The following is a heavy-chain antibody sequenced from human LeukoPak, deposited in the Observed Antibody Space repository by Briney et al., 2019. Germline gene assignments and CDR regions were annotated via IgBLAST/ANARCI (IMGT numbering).Heavy chain of an antibody. J-gene: IGHJ4*02. D-gene: IGHD6-13*01. CDR2: IYTSGST. Sequence: PSQTLSLTCTVSGGSISSGSYYWSWIRQPAGKGLEWIGRIYTSGSTNYNPSLKSRVTMSVDTSKNQFSLKLSSVTAADTAVYYCARLDDRAARIAVGRSSTWSSRRGFDYWGQGTLVTVSS. V-gene: IGHV4-61*02. CDR1: GGSISSGSYY. CDR3: ARLDDRAARIAVGRSSTWSSRRGFDY.